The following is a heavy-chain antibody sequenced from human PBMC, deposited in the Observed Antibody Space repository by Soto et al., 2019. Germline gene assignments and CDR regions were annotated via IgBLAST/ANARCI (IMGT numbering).Heavy chain of an antibody. CDR1: GFTFSSYA. D-gene: IGHD3-16*02. CDR2: ISYDGSNK. CDR3: ARDFSAGLGELSHDY. J-gene: IGHJ4*02. V-gene: IGHV3-30-3*01. Sequence: QVQLVESGGGVVQPGRSLRLSCAASGFTFSSYAMYWVRQAPGKGLEWVAVISYDGSNKYYADSVKGRFTISRDNSKNTLYLQMNSLRAEDTAVYYCARDFSAGLGELSHDYWGQGTLVTVSS.